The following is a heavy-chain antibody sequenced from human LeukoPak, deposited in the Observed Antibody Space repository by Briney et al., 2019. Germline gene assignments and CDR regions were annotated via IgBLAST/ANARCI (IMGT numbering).Heavy chain of an antibody. V-gene: IGHV1-69*01. J-gene: IGHJ6*02. CDR3: ARGGQPRETYYYYGMDV. CDR1: GGTFSSYA. Sequence: ASVKVSCKASGGTFSSYAISWVRQAPGQGLEWMGGIIPIFGTANYAQKFQGRVTITADESTSTAYMELSSLRSEDTAVYYCARGGQPRETYYYYGMDVWGQGTTVTVSS. D-gene: IGHD6-13*01. CDR2: IIPIFGTA.